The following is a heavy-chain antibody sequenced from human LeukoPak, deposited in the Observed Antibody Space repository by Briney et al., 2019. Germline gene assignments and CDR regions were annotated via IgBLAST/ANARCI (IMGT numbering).Heavy chain of an antibody. J-gene: IGHJ4*02. D-gene: IGHD6-19*01. CDR2: ISYDGSNK. V-gene: IGHV3-30*19. Sequence: GGSLRLSCAASGFTFSTYGMHWVRQAPGKGLEWVAVISYDGSNKYYADSVKGRFTISRDNSKNTLYLQMNSLRAEDTAVYYCARGGMAGKSFDYWGQGTLVTVSS. CDR1: GFTFSTYG. CDR3: ARGGMAGKSFDY.